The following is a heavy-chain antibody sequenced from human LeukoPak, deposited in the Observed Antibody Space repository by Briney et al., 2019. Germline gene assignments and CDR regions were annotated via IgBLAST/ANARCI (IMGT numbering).Heavy chain of an antibody. Sequence: GGSLRLSCAASGFTFDSYSMHWVRQAPGKGLEWVSYISSRSTTTYYADSVKGRFTISRDNAKNSLDLHMNSLRAEDTAVYYCARGPWGYYYDSSGPYLDYWGQGTLVTVSS. CDR2: ISSRSTTT. J-gene: IGHJ4*02. CDR1: GFTFDSYS. D-gene: IGHD3-22*01. V-gene: IGHV3-48*01. CDR3: ARGPWGYYYDSSGPYLDY.